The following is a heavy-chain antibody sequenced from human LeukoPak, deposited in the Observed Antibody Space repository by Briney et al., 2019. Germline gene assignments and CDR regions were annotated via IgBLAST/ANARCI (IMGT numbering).Heavy chain of an antibody. J-gene: IGHJ2*01. D-gene: IGHD4-23*01. CDR2: IYYSGST. CDR1: GGSISSSSYY. Sequence: PSETLSLTCTVSGGSISSSSYYWGWIRQPPGTGPEWIGSIYYSGSTYYNPSLKSRVTISVDTSKNQFSLKLSSVTAADTAVYYCARDLDYGGAAGWYFDLWGRGTLVTVSS. CDR3: ARDLDYGGAAGWYFDL. V-gene: IGHV4-39*07.